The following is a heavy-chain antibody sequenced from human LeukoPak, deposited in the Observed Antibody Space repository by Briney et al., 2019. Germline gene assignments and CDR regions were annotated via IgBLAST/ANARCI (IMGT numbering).Heavy chain of an antibody. D-gene: IGHD3-10*01. CDR3: VGAPGGYYYYYMDV. CDR2: ISAYNGNS. Sequence: ASVNVSCKASGYTFTSYGISWVRQAPGQGLEWMGWISAYNGNSNYAQKLQGRVTITTDTSTSTAYMELRSLRSDDTAVYYCVGAPGGYYYYYMDVWGKGTTVTVSS. V-gene: IGHV1-18*01. J-gene: IGHJ6*03. CDR1: GYTFTSYG.